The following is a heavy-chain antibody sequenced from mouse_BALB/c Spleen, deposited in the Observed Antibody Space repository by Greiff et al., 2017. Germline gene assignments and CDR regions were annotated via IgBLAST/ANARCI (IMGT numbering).Heavy chain of an antibody. Sequence: VQLQQSGAELVKPGASVKLSCTASGFNIKDTYMHWVKQRPEQGLEWIGRIDPANGNTKYDPKFQGKATITADTSSNTAYLQLSSLTSEDTAVYYCARWTMITAFAYWGQGTLVTVSA. CDR3: ARWTMITAFAY. CDR1: GFNIKDTY. D-gene: IGHD2-4*01. J-gene: IGHJ3*01. CDR2: IDPANGNT. V-gene: IGHV14-3*02.